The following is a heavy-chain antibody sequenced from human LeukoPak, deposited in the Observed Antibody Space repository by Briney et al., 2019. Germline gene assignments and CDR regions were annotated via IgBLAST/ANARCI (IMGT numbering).Heavy chain of an antibody. J-gene: IGHJ4*02. CDR3: ARALLWFGEPSHIDY. D-gene: IGHD3-10*01. Sequence: ASVKVSCKASGYTFTSYGISRVRQAPGQGLEWMGWITAHNDNTNYAQRLQGRVTMTTDTSTSTAYMELRSLRSDDTAVYYCARALLWFGEPSHIDYWGQGTLVTASS. CDR1: GYTFTSYG. CDR2: ITAHNDNT. V-gene: IGHV1-18*01.